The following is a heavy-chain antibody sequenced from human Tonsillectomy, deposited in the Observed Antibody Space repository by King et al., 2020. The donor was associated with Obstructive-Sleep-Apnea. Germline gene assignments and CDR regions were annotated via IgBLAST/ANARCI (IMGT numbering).Heavy chain of an antibody. CDR3: ARHIDSRSVAAYGFYYGTDV. CDR2: IYPGDSDT. D-gene: IGHD6-19*01. V-gene: IGHV5-51*01. CDR1: GYNFTNFW. Sequence: QLVQSGAEIKKPGESLKISCKTSGYNFTNFWIAWVRQVPGRGLEWMGIIYPGDSDTRYSPSLQGQVTISADKSISTTYLQWSTLKASDTAVYYCARHIDSRSVAAYGFYYGTDVWGPGPTVTV. J-gene: IGHJ6*02.